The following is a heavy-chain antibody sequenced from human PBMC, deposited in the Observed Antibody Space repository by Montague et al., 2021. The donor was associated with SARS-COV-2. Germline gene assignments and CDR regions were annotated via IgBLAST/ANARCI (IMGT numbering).Heavy chain of an antibody. CDR2: VSRTGIT. CDR3: ARGQVTISGVLIFIPAAGHLDG. V-gene: IGHV4-4*02. D-gene: IGHD3-3*01. CDR1: GDSVSSRKW. Sequence: SETLSLTCALSGDSVSSRKWWAWVRQSPMKGLEWIGEVSRTGITTFNPSLKGRVTLSRDTSKNQFSLKLQSVTPADTAVYYCARGQVTISGVLIFIPAAGHLDGWGQGTSVTVSS. J-gene: IGHJ3*01.